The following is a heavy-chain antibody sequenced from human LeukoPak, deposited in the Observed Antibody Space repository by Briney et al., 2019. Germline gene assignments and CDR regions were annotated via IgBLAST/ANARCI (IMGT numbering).Heavy chain of an antibody. D-gene: IGHD3-3*01. V-gene: IGHV4-31*11. CDR3: ARYYDFWSGYYSGSIDY. CDR1: GGSFSGYY. CDR2: IYYSGST. J-gene: IGHJ4*02. Sequence: PSETLSLTCAVFGGSFSGYYWSWIRQHPGKGLEWIGYIYYSGSTYYNPSLKSRVTISVDTSKNQFSLKLSSVTAADTAVYYCARYYDFWSGYYSGSIDYWGQGTLVTVSS.